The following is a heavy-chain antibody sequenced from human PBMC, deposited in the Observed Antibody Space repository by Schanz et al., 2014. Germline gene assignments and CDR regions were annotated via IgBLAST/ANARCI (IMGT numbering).Heavy chain of an antibody. J-gene: IGHJ4*02. CDR1: GYTFTDYH. Sequence: QVQLVQSGAEVKKPGASVKVSCKASGYTFTDYHIHWVRQAPGQGLEWMGWINGYNAHTNYAQKFQGRVTMTTDTSSSPVYMELRALASPSSSLFYCARDRDQWDGNFCDFWGQGTLVTVSS. V-gene: IGHV1-2*02. CDR3: ARDRDQWDGNFCDF. CDR2: INGYNAHT. D-gene: IGHD1-26*01.